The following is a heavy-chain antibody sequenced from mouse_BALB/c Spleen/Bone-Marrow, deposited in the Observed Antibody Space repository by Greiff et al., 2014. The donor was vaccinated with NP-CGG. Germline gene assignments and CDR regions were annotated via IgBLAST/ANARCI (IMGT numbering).Heavy chain of an antibody. Sequence: DVHLVESGGGLVKSGGSLKLSCAASGFSFNSYGMSWVRQTPVKRLEWVATISGGGSYTFYPDSVKGRFTISRDNAKNNLYLQLSSLRSEDTALYYCARHAYYDQTEVSFVYWGQGTLVTVSA. J-gene: IGHJ3*01. CDR3: ARHAYYDQTEVSFVY. CDR1: GFSFNSYG. D-gene: IGHD2-4*01. CDR2: ISGGGSYT. V-gene: IGHV5-9-2*01.